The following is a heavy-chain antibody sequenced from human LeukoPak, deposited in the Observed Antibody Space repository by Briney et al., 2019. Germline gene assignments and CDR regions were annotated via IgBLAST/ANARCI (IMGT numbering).Heavy chain of an antibody. J-gene: IGHJ4*02. CDR3: ARGRSISVGYCDY. CDR2: IYHSGST. V-gene: IGHV4-38-2*02. D-gene: IGHD6-19*01. Sequence: ASETLSLTCTVSGYSISSGYYWGWIRQPPGKGLEWIGNIYHSGSTYYNPSLKSRVTISVDTSKNQFSLKLTSVTAADTAVYYCARGRSISVGYCDYWGRGTLVTVSS. CDR1: GYSISSGYY.